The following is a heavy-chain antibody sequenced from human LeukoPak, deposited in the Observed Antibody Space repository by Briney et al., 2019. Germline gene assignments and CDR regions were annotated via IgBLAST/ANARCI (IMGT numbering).Heavy chain of an antibody. CDR1: GFTFSSYA. D-gene: IGHD6-19*01. CDR3: AGLAQWLVPENY. J-gene: IGHJ4*02. Sequence: GGSLRLSCAASGFTFSSYAMHWVRQAPGKGLEWVAVISCDGSNKYYADSVKGRFTISRDNSKNTLYLQMNSLRAEDTAVYYCAGLAQWLVPENYWGQGTLVTVSS. CDR2: ISCDGSNK. V-gene: IGHV3-30*04.